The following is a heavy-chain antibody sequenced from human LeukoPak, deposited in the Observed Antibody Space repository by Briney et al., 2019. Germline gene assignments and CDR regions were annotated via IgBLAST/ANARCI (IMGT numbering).Heavy chain of an antibody. CDR1: GGSISSGGYY. CDR3: ARDTEGFFDY. CDR2: IYYSGST. J-gene: IGHJ4*02. D-gene: IGHD4-11*01. Sequence: SQTLSLTCTVSGGSISSGGYYWSWIRQHPGKGLEWIGYIYYSGSTYYNPSLKSRVTISVDTSKNQFSLKLSSVTAADTAVYYCARDTEGFFDYWGQGTLVTVSS. V-gene: IGHV4-31*03.